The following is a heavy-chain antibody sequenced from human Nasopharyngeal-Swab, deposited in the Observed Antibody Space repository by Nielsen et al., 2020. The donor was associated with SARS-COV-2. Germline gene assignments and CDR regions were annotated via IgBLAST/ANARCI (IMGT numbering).Heavy chain of an antibody. V-gene: IGHV4-39*07. Sequence: SETLSLTCTVSGGSISSSSDYWGWIRQPPGKGLEWIGSIYYSGRTYCNPSLKRRVTISVDTSKNQFSLKLSSVTAVDTAVYYCARERGRGRIWNYYYYYMDVWGKGTTVTVSS. D-gene: IGHD3-16*01. CDR2: IYYSGRT. CDR1: GGSISSSSDY. CDR3: ARERGRGRIWNYYYYYMDV. J-gene: IGHJ6*03.